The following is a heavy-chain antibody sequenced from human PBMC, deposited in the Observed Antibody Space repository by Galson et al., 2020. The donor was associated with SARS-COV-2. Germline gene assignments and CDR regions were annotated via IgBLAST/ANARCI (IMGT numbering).Heavy chain of an antibody. D-gene: IGHD3-22*01. CDR1: GFSVSSNY. Sequence: GESLKISCAASGFSVSSNYMTWVRQAPGKGLEWVSVIYSGGSTYYADSVKGRFTISSDNSKNTLYLQMNSLRAEDTAVYYCARAAFLFDSSGYYTLPSYYYGMDVWGQGTTVTVSS. CDR2: IYSGGST. V-gene: IGHV3-66*01. J-gene: IGHJ6*02. CDR3: ARAAFLFDSSGYYTLPSYYYGMDV.